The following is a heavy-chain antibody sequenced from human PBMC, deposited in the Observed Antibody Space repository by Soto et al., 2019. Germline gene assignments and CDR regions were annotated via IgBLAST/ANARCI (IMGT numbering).Heavy chain of an antibody. V-gene: IGHV3-53*01. D-gene: IGHD1-26*01. Sequence: EVQLVESGGGLIQPGGSWSLSCAASGFPFSTNSMTWVRQAPGKGLEWVSVIYSGGSTYYAASVKGRFTISRDNSKNTLYLQMNSLRAEDTAVYYCARNSGSQGWGQGTLVTVSS. CDR3: ARNSGSQG. CDR1: GFPFSTNS. J-gene: IGHJ4*02. CDR2: IYSGGST.